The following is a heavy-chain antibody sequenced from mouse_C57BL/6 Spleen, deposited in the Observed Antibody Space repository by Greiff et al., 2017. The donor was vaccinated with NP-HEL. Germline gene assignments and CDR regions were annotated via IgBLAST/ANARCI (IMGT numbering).Heavy chain of an antibody. CDR2: IDPSDSEP. Sequence: QVQLQQPGAELVRPGSSVKLSCKASGYTFTSYWMHWVKQRPIQGLEWIGNIDPSDSEPHYNQKFKDKATLTVDKSSSTAYMQLSSLTSEDSAVYYCARGRWLKDYWGQGTTLTVSS. CDR3: ARGRWLKDY. V-gene: IGHV1-52*01. J-gene: IGHJ2*01. CDR1: GYTFTSYW. D-gene: IGHD2-3*01.